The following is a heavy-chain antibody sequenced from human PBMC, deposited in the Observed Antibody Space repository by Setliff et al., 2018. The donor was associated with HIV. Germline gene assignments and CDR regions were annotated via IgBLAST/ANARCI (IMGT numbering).Heavy chain of an antibody. CDR2: IFPGDSKM. CDR3: ARGIAAPTASFDS. D-gene: IGHD6-13*01. CDR1: GYSFTSYW. J-gene: IGHJ4*02. V-gene: IGHV5-51*01. Sequence: PGESLKISCKGSGYSFTSYWIAWVRQKPGKGLEWMGIIFPGDSKMRYSPSFQGRVTLSADKSISTAYLQWSSLQTSDSGMYYCARGIAAPTASFDSWGQGSLVTVSS.